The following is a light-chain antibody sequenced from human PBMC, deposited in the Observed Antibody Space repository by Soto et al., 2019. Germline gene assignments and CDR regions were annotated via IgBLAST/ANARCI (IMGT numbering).Light chain of an antibody. Sequence: QSALTQPPSASGSPGQSVTISCTGTSNDVGNYNYVSWYQQHPGKAPKVLISEVSKRPSGVPDRFSGSKSGNMASLIVSGLQAEDEADYYCSSYSGTNNLLIFGGGTKLTVL. CDR2: EVS. CDR1: SNDVGNYNY. CDR3: SSYSGTNNLLI. J-gene: IGLJ2*01. V-gene: IGLV2-8*01.